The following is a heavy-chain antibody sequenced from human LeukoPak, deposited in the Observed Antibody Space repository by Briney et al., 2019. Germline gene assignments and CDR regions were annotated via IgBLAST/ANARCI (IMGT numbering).Heavy chain of an antibody. CDR3: ASGGKYRTGGACYGH. Sequence: GGSLRLSCAASGFIVSDDYISWVRQTPGKGLEWVSVIYSGGATFYADSVKGRFTISRDNSKNTVHLQMNSLRAEDTAVYYCASGGKYRTGGACYGHWGQGTLVTVSS. J-gene: IGHJ4*02. V-gene: IGHV3-53*01. CDR1: GFIVSDDY. CDR2: IYSGGAT. D-gene: IGHD2-8*02.